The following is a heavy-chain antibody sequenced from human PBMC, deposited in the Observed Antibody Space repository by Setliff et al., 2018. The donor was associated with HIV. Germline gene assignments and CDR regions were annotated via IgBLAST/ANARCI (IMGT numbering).Heavy chain of an antibody. CDR1: GGSFSGYF. V-gene: IGHV4-34*01. CDR3: ARSSTPDTRAYYPDY. Sequence: SETLSLTCAVYGGSFSGYFWNWIRQPPGKGLEWIGEINHSGITNYNPSLKSRVTISVDTSKNQFSLKLTSVTAADTAVYYCARSSTPDTRAYYPDYWGQGTLVTVSS. CDR2: INHSGIT. J-gene: IGHJ4*02. D-gene: IGHD3-22*01.